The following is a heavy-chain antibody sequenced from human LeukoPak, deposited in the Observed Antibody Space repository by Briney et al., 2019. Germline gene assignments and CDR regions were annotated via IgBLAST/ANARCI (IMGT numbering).Heavy chain of an antibody. CDR3: ARDAGIAAAGSIIDY. CDR1: GFTFSNAW. Sequence: PGGSLRLSCVASGFTFSNAWMSWVRQAPGKGLEWVANIKQDGSEKYYVDSVKGRFTISRDNAKNSLYLQMNSLRAEDTAVYYCARDAGIAAAGSIIDYWGQGTLVTVSS. V-gene: IGHV3-7*01. CDR2: IKQDGSEK. J-gene: IGHJ4*02. D-gene: IGHD6-13*01.